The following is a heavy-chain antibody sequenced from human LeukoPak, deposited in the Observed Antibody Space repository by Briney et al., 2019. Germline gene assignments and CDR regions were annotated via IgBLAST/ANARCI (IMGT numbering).Heavy chain of an antibody. CDR1: GGSTSGHY. CDR2: MFYSGRS. D-gene: IGHD1-1*01. Sequence: PSETLSLTCNVSGGSTSGHYWSWIRQSPGKGLEWIGYMFYSGRSIYNPSLKSRLTISVDTSKNQFSLKLSSVTAADTAVYYCASDAWNGGSYWGQGTLVTVSS. CDR3: ASDAWNGGSY. V-gene: IGHV4-59*08. J-gene: IGHJ4*02.